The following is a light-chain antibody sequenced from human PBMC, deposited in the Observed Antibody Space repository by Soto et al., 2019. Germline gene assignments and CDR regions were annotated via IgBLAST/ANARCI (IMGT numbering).Light chain of an antibody. CDR3: CPYAGSYTPYV. Sequence: QSVLTQPRSVSGSPGQSVTISCTGTSSDVGGYNYVSWYQQHPGKAPKLMIYDVSKRPSGVPDRFSGPKSGNTASLTISGVQAEDEADYYCCPYAGSYTPYVFGTGTKVT. CDR2: DVS. V-gene: IGLV2-11*01. CDR1: SSDVGGYNY. J-gene: IGLJ1*01.